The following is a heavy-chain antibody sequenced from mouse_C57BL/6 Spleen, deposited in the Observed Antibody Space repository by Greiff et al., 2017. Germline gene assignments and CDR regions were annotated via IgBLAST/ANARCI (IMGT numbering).Heavy chain of an antibody. Sequence: EVQLQQSGAELVRPGASVKLSCTASGFNIKDDYMHWVKQRPEQGLEWIGWIDPENGDTEYASKFQGKATITADTSSNTAYLQLSSLTAEDTAVYYCTTYGGRTWFAYWGQGTLVTVSA. V-gene: IGHV14-4*01. CDR2: IDPENGDT. CDR3: TTYGGRTWFAY. CDR1: GFNIKDDY. J-gene: IGHJ3*01. D-gene: IGHD1-1*01.